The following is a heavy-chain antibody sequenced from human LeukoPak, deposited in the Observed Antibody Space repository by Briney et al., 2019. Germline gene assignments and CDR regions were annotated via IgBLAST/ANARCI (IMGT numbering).Heavy chain of an antibody. V-gene: IGHV3-23*01. J-gene: IGHJ4*02. CDR2: ISGSGVTT. D-gene: IGHD3-3*01. CDR1: GFTFSSYA. CDR3: AKGSGGSCFDY. Sequence: GGSLRLSCAASGFTFSSYALSWVRQAPGKGLEWVSGISGSGVTTSYADSVRGRFTISRDNSNCTLYLQMNSLRAEDTAAYFCAKGSGGSCFDYWGQGTLVTASS.